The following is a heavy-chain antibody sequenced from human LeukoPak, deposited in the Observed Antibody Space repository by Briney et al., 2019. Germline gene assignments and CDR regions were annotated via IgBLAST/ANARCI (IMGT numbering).Heavy chain of an antibody. Sequence: KPSETLSLTCTVSGGSISSYYWSWIRQPPGKGLEWLGYIYYSGSTNYNPSLKSRVTTSVDTSKNQFSLKLSSVTAADTAVYYCARGGYYYGSGSYSGFGYWGQGTLVTVSS. D-gene: IGHD3-10*01. CDR3: ARGGYYYGSGSYSGFGY. CDR2: IYYSGST. J-gene: IGHJ4*02. CDR1: GGSISSYY. V-gene: IGHV4-59*01.